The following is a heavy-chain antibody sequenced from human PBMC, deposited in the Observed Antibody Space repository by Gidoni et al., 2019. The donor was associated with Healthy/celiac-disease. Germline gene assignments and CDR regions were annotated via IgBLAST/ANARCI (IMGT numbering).Heavy chain of an antibody. CDR3: ARHLLVLDFWWNWFGP. J-gene: IGHJ5*02. CDR1: GGSISSSSYY. D-gene: IGHD3-3*01. V-gene: IGHV4-39*01. Sequence: QLQLQESGPGLVKPSETLSLTCTVSGGSISSSSYYWGWIRQPPGKGLEWIGSIYYSGSTYYNPSLKSRVTISVDTSKNQFSLKLSSVTAADTAVYYCARHLLVLDFWWNWFGPWGQGTLVTVSS. CDR2: IYYSGST.